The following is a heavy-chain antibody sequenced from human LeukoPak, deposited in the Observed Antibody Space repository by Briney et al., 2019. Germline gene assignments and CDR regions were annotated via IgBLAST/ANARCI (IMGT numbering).Heavy chain of an antibody. D-gene: IGHD6-13*01. J-gene: IGHJ4*02. CDR1: GGSISSYY. V-gene: IGHV4-4*07. CDR2: IYTSGST. Sequence: PSEALSLTCTASGGSISSYYWSWIRQPAGKGLEWIGRIYTSGSTNYHPSLKSRVTMSVDTSKNQFSLKLSSVTAADTAVYYCARAGRYSSSWALDYWGQGTLVTVSS. CDR3: ARAGRYSSSWALDY.